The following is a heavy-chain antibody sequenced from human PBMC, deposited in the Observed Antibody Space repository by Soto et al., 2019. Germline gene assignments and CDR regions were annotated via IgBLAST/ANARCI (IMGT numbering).Heavy chain of an antibody. CDR3: AVVVYYYGSGSDS. J-gene: IGHJ5*02. V-gene: IGHV1-3*01. D-gene: IGHD3-10*01. Sequence: QVQLVQSGAEVKKPGASVKVPCKASGYNFTDYALHWVRQAPGQGLEWMGWINPDNSNTKYSQKFPGRGTISSDTSANTAYMELRSLTSEDTAVYYCAVVVYYYGSGSDSWGQGTVVIASS. CDR2: INPDNSNT. CDR1: GYNFTDYA.